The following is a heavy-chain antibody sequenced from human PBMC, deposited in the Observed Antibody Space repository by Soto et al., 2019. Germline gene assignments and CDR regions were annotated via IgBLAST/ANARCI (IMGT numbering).Heavy chain of an antibody. J-gene: IGHJ4*02. D-gene: IGHD6-13*01. V-gene: IGHV3-74*01. CDR2: IDYDGTTT. CDR3: ARGPRPSSAGTGAY. CDR1: GFAFDSYW. Sequence: GGSLRLSCAASGFAFDSYWMHWVRQVPGEGPVWVSRIDYDGTTTTYADPVKGRFTISRDNAKNTLYLQMNSLRAEDTAVYYCARGPRPSSAGTGAYWGQGTLVTVSS.